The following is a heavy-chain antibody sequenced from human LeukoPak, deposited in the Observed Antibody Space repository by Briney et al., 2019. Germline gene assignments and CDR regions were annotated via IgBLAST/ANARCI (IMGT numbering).Heavy chain of an antibody. Sequence: SETLSLTCTVSGYSISSGYYWGWTRQPPGKGLEWIGSIYHSGSTYYNPSLKSRVTISVDTSKNQFSLKLSSVTAADTAVYYCARGVVPAANDAFDIWGQGTMATVSS. CDR3: ARGVVPAANDAFDI. V-gene: IGHV4-38-2*02. CDR2: IYHSGST. J-gene: IGHJ3*02. CDR1: GYSISSGYY. D-gene: IGHD2-2*01.